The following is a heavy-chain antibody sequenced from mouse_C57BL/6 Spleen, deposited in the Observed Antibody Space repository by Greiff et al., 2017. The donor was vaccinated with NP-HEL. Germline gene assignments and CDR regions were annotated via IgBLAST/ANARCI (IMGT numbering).Heavy chain of an antibody. CDR2: ISNGGGST. D-gene: IGHD2-4*01. V-gene: IGHV5-12*01. CDR3: ARRGIYDYDENYAMDY. Sequence: EVKLVESGGGLVQPGGSLKLSCAASGFTFSDYYMYWVRQTPEKRLEWVAYISNGGGSTYYPDTVKGRFTISRDNAKNTLYLQMSRLKSEDTAMYYCARRGIYDYDENYAMDYWGQGTSVTVSA. CDR1: GFTFSDYY. J-gene: IGHJ4*01.